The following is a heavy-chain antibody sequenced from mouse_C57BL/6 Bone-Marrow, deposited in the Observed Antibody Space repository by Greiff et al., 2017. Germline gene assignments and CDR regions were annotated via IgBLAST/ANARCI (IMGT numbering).Heavy chain of an antibody. CDR1: GYTFTSYW. V-gene: IGHV1-69*01. Sequence: QVQLQKPGAELVMPGASVKLSCKASGYTFTSYWMHWVKQRPGQGLEWIGEIDPSDSYTNYNQKFKGKSTLTGDKSASTAYMQLRSLTTEDSAVYYCAREDDGYYSAWFAYWGQGTLVTVSA. CDR2: IDPSDSYT. D-gene: IGHD2-3*01. J-gene: IGHJ3*01. CDR3: AREDDGYYSAWFAY.